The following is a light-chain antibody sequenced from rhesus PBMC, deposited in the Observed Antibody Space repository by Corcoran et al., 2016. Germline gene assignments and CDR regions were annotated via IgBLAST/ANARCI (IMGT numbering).Light chain of an antibody. CDR2: LVS. V-gene: IGKV2-82*01. Sequence: DIVMTQTPLSLPVTLGEPASISCRSSQSLVYRDGKTYLDWYVQKPGKCPPLLMYLVSKRASGVPEKFSGSGSGNDFKMKISRVEAEDVGMYYCMQALRSPWTFGQGTKVEIK. CDR3: MQALRSPWT. CDR1: QSLVYRDGKTY. J-gene: IGKJ1*01.